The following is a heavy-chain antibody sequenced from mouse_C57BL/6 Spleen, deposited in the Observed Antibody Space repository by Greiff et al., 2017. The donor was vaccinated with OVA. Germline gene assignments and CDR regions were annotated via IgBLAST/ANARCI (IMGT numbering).Heavy chain of an antibody. J-gene: IGHJ2*01. V-gene: IGHV1-54*01. CDR2: INPGSGGT. CDR3: ARPFDY. CDR1: GYAFTNYL. Sequence: VQRVESGAELVRPGTSVKVSCKASGYAFTNYLIEWVKQRPGQGLEWIGVINPGSGGTNYNEKFKGKATLTADKSSSTAYMQLSSLTSEDSAVYFCARPFDYWGQGTTLTVSS.